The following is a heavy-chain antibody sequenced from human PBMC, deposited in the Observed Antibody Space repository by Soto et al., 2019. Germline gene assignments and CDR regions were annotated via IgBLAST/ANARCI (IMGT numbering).Heavy chain of an antibody. CDR2: IYYSGST. CDR3: ARVDSSWYWFDP. D-gene: IGHD6-13*01. J-gene: IGHJ5*02. Sequence: SETLSLTCTVSGGSISSGGYYWSWIRQHPGKGLEWIGYIYYSGSTYYNPSLKSRVTISVDTSKNQFSLKLSSVTAADTAVYYCARVDSSWYWFDPWGQGTLVTVSS. V-gene: IGHV4-31*03. CDR1: GGSISSGGYY.